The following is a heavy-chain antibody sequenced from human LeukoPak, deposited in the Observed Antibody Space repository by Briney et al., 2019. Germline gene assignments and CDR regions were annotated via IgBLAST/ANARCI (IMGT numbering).Heavy chain of an antibody. V-gene: IGHV3-9*03. J-gene: IGHJ4*02. CDR2: ISWNSDLI. CDR3: TKSPSFTLGGGYLDS. CDR1: EFIFDV. D-gene: IGHD3-22*01. Sequence: PGGSLRLSCVGSEFIFDVLHWVRHAPGKGLEWVSGISWNSDLIGYADSVKGRFTISRDNDRNAVYLQMNGLRLEDMAFYYCTKSPSFTLGGGYLDSWVQGILVTVSS.